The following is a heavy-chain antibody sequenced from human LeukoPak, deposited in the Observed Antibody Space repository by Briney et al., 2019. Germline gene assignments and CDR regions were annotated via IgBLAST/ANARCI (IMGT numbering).Heavy chain of an antibody. CDR2: INHSGST. J-gene: IGHJ4*02. CDR3: ARDTATGSY. Sequence: SETLSLTCAVYGGSFSGYYGNWLRQPPGKGLEWIGEINHSGSTNYNPSLKSRVTISVDTSKNQFSLKLTSVTAADTAVYYCARDTATGSYWGEGTLVTVSS. V-gene: IGHV4-34*01. CDR1: GGSFSGYY. D-gene: IGHD6-13*01.